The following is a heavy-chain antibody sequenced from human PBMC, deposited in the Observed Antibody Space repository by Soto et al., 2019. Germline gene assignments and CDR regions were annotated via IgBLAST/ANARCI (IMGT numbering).Heavy chain of an antibody. Sequence: QVQLQESGPGLVKPSETLSLTCTVSGGSISSYCWSWIRQPPGKGLEWIGYIYYSGSTNYNPSLKSRVTISVDTSKNQFSLKLSSVTAADTAVYYCARGSRVDWFDPWGQGTLVTVSS. V-gene: IGHV4-59*01. CDR3: ARGSRVDWFDP. D-gene: IGHD2-2*01. J-gene: IGHJ5*02. CDR1: GGSISSYC. CDR2: IYYSGST.